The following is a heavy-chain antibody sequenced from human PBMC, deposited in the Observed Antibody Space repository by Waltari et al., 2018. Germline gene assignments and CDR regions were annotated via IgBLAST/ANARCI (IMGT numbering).Heavy chain of an antibody. CDR3: ARDRGRGLYLDT. D-gene: IGHD2-15*01. CDR1: GESMSTPYW. V-gene: IGHV4-4*02. CDR2: VHGSGRT. J-gene: IGHJ5*02. Sequence: QLQLQESGPGLVKPSGTLSLNCAVSGESMSTPYWWNWVRQSPQKGLEWIGQVHGSGRTNYNPSFASRVTVSLDTSKNQFSLKVTSATAADTAVYYCARDRGRGLYLDTWGPGTLVTVSP.